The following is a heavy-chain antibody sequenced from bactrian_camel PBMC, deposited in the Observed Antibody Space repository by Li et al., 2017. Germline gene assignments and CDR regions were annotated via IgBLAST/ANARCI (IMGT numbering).Heavy chain of an antibody. J-gene: IGHJ6*01. Sequence: HVQLVESGGGSVQAGGSLRLSCAVSGYNASYYCMGWFRQAPGKGREGVAAIDTGDGSTTYADSVKGRFTISKDNAEKILYLQMSDVKPEDTAMYYCASDPGLVVVAGSCPLRLWEERGHGYGFWGQGTQVTVS. CDR1: GYNASYYC. V-gene: IGHV3S26*01. CDR2: IDTGDGST. D-gene: IGHD6*01. CDR3: ASDPGLVVVAGSCPLRLWEERGHGYGF.